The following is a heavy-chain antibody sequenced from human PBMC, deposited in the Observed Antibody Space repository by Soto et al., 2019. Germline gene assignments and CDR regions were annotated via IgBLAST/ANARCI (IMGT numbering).Heavy chain of an antibody. CDR1: GYTFTTLA. D-gene: IGHD3-3*01. V-gene: IGHV1-3*01. CDR2: INAGNGIP. J-gene: IGHJ4*02. CDR3: ATGYDFWSGYSYYFGY. Sequence: ASVKVSCKASGYTFTTLAMHWVRQAPGQGLEWMGWINAGNGIPTYSQKFQGRVTFSTDTSASTAYMELSSLRSDDTAVYYCATGYDFWSGYSYYFGYWGQGTLVTVSS.